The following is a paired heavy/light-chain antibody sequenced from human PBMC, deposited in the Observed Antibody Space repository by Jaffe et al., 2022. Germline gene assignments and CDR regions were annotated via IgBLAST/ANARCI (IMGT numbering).Heavy chain of an antibody. J-gene: IGHJ2*01. Sequence: QVQLVQSGAEVKKPGASVRVSCKASGYTFTNYYLHWVRQAPGQGLEWMGIINHGGDRATYAQKFQGRVTMTRDTSTSTVYMELSSLTSEDTAVYYCARGVTYYWYFDLWGRGTLVTVSS. CDR1: GYTFTNYY. CDR2: INHGGDRA. CDR3: ARGVTYYWYFDL. V-gene: IGHV1-46*03. D-gene: IGHD2-21*02.
Light chain of an antibody. CDR3: LSYIGSSTVV. Sequence: QSALTQPASVSGSPGQSITISCTGSRSDAGSYNLVSWYQQHPGKAPKLLIYEGNKRPSGVSDRFSGSKSGNTASLTISGLQADDESDYYCLSYIGSSTVVFGGGTKLTVL. CDR1: RSDAGSYNL. J-gene: IGLJ2*01. CDR2: EGN. V-gene: IGLV2-23*01.